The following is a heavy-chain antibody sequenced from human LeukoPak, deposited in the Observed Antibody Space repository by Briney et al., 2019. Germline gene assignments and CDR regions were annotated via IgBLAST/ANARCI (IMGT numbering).Heavy chain of an antibody. Sequence: GRSLRLSCAASGFTFSSYGMHWVRQAPGKGLEWVAVISYDGSNKYYADSVKGRFTISRDNSKNTLYLQMNSLRAEDTAVYYCAKVSFGGGYYYGSEQYYFDYWGQGTLVTVSS. CDR2: ISYDGSNK. CDR3: AKVSFGGGYYYGSEQYYFDY. D-gene: IGHD3-10*01. CDR1: GFTFSSYG. V-gene: IGHV3-30*18. J-gene: IGHJ4*02.